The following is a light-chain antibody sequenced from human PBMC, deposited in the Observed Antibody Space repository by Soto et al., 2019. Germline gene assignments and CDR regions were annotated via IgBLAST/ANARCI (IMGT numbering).Light chain of an antibody. V-gene: IGLV2-23*01. Sequence: QSALTQPASVSGSPGQSITIPCTGTSGDVGGYNLVSWYQQHPGKAPKLMIYEGTERPSGVSNRFSGSKSGNTASLTISGLQPDDEADYYCCSYAGNSEVFGTGTKVTVL. CDR2: EGT. CDR3: CSYAGNSEV. CDR1: SGDVGGYNL. J-gene: IGLJ1*01.